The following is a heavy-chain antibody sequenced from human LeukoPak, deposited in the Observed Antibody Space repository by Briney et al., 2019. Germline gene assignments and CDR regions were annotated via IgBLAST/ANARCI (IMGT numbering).Heavy chain of an antibody. CDR2: ISAYNGNT. CDR3: ARVFGVVMGYYYYYMDV. J-gene: IGHJ6*03. V-gene: IGHV1-18*01. CDR1: GYTFTSYD. D-gene: IGHD3-3*01. Sequence: GASVKVSCKASGYTFTSYDINWVRQAPGQGLEWMGWISAYNGNTNYAQKLQGRVTMTTDTSTSTAYMELRSLRSDDTAVYYCARVFGVVMGYYYYYMDVWGKGTTVTVSS.